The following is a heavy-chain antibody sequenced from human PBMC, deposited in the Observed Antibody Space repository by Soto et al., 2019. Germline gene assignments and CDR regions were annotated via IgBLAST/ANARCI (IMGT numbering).Heavy chain of an antibody. CDR3: ARPDVDSGIGPFDY. CDR1: GYTFTSYD. J-gene: IGHJ4*02. CDR2: MNPNSGNT. Sequence: ASVKVSCKASGYTFTSYDINWVRQATGQGLKWMGWMNPNSGNTGYAQKFQGRVTMTRNTSISTAYMELSSLRSEDTAVYYCARPDVDSGIGPFDYWGQGTLVTVSS. V-gene: IGHV1-8*01. D-gene: IGHD5-18*01.